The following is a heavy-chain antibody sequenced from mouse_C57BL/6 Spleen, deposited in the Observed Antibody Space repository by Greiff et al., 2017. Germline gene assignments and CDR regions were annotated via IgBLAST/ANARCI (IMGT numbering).Heavy chain of an antibody. CDR3: ARGWLNWDVSDY. V-gene: IGHV14-3*01. D-gene: IGHD4-1*01. J-gene: IGHJ2*01. CDR2: IDPANGNT. CDR1: GFNIKNTY. Sequence: EVQLQQSVAELVRPGASVKLSCTASGFNIKNTYMPWVKQRPEQGLEWIGRIDPANGNTKYDPKFQGKATITADTSSNTAYLQLSSLTSEDTTIYYCARGWLNWDVSDYWGQGTTLTVSS.